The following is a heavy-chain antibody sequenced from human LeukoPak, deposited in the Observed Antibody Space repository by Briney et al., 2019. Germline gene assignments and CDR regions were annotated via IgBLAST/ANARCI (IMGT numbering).Heavy chain of an antibody. CDR1: GFTFSSFA. CDR2: ISGNGDTT. V-gene: IGHV3-23*01. D-gene: IGHD7-27*01. CDR3: AKFWDFDY. J-gene: IGHJ4*02. Sequence: GGSLRLSCAASGFTFSSFAMTWVGQAPGKGLEWVSAISGNGDTTYYADSVKGRFTISRDNSKNTLWLQMNSLRAEDTAVYYCAKFWDFDYWGQGTLVTVSS.